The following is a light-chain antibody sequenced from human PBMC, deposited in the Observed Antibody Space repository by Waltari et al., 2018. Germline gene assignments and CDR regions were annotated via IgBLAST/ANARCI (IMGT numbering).Light chain of an antibody. Sequence: DIQMTQSPSTLSASVGDRVTITCRASQSISSWLAWYQQKPGKAPKLLIYKASSLESGVPSRFSGSGSWTEFTLTISGLQPDDFATYYCQQYNSYPWTFGQGTKVEIK. CDR3: QQYNSYPWT. CDR1: QSISSW. V-gene: IGKV1-5*03. CDR2: KAS. J-gene: IGKJ1*01.